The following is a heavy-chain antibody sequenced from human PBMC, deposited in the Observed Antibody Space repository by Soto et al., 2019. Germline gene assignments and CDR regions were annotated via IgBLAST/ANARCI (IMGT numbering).Heavy chain of an antibody. J-gene: IGHJ6*02. V-gene: IGHV1-69*01. CDR3: ARGGDCSGGSCFNYYYGMDV. CDR1: GGTFSSYA. CDR2: IIPIFGTA. D-gene: IGHD2-15*01. Sequence: QVQLVQSGAEVKKPGSSVKVSCKASGGTFSSYAISWVRQAPGQGLEWMGGIIPIFGTANYAQKFQGRVTITADESTSTAYMELSSLRSEDTAVYYCARGGDCSGGSCFNYYYGMDVWGQVTTVTVSS.